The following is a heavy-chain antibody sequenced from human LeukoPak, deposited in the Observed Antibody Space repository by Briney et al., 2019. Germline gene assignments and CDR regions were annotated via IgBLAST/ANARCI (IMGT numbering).Heavy chain of an antibody. J-gene: IGHJ6*03. CDR2: INSKSPGT. CDR3: ARDPAQSYYTDV. V-gene: IGHV1-2*02. CDR1: GYRFTAYY. Sequence: ASVKVSCKASGYRFTAYYIHWVRQAPGQGLEWMGWINSKSPGTNYAQKFQGRVTMTRDTSISTAYMELSSLTSDDTAVYYCARDPAQSYYTDVWGIGTTVTVSS.